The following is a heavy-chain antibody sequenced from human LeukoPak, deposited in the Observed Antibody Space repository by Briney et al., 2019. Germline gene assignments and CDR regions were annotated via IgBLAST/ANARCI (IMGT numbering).Heavy chain of an antibody. D-gene: IGHD6-19*01. CDR3: AKSSGWYDY. V-gene: IGHV4-39*02. Sequence: SETLSLTCTVSGGSFSRSRYYWGWIRQPPGKGLEWIGSIYYSGSTYYIPSLKSRVTISVYTSKNHFSLKLSSVTAADTAVYYCAKSSGWYDYWGQGTLVTVSS. CDR2: IYYSGST. J-gene: IGHJ4*02. CDR1: GGSFSRSRYY.